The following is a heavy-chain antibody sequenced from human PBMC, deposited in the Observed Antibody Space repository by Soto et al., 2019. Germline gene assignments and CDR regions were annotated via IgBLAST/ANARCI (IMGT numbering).Heavy chain of an antibody. CDR3: ARAPSFIAAAGPHPSWALAI. CDR2: TYYRSKWYN. CDR1: GDSGSSNSAA. D-gene: IGHD6-13*01. J-gene: IGHJ3*02. Sequence: SQTLSLTCAISGDSGSSNSAAWNWIRQSPSRGLEWLGRTYYRSKWYNDYAVSVKSRITINPDTSKNQFSLQLNSVTPEDTAVYYCARAPSFIAAAGPHPSWALAIWGQGSMVTVSS. V-gene: IGHV6-1*01.